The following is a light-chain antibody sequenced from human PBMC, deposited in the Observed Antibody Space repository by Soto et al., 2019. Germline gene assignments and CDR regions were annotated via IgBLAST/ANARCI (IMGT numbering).Light chain of an antibody. V-gene: IGKV1-9*01. CDR2: AAS. CDR3: QQFKSYPYT. Sequence: IQLTQSPSSLSASVGDRVTITCRASQAISDSLVWCQQNPGQAPKLLIYAASTLQSGVPSRFSGSGSGTDFTLTISSLHPADFATYYCQQFKSYPYTFGQGTKLEI. J-gene: IGKJ2*01. CDR1: QAISDS.